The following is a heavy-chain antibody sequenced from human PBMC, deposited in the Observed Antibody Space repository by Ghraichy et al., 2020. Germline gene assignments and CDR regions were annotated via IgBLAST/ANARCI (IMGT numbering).Heavy chain of an antibody. D-gene: IGHD6-19*01. CDR1: GYTLTELS. CDR2: FDPEDGET. CDR3: ATGLAVAGRETYWYFDL. V-gene: IGHV1-24*01. J-gene: IGHJ2*01. Sequence: ASVKVSCKVSGYTLTELSMHWVRQAPGKGLEWMGGFDPEDGETIYAQKFQGRVTMTEDTSTDTAYMELSSLRSEDTAVYYCATGLAVAGRETYWYFDLWGRGTLVTVSS.